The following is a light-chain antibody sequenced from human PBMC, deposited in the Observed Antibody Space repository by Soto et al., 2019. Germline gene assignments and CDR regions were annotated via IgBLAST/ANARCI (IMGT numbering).Light chain of an antibody. J-gene: IGKJ4*01. CDR3: QQSSASPLT. Sequence: EIVLTQSPGTLSLSPGERATLSCRASQNVRTNYLAWFQHKPGQAPRLLIYGASSRATGIPDRFSGSGSGTDFTLTINRLEPEDFAVYFCQQSSASPLTFGGGTKVEIK. CDR2: GAS. V-gene: IGKV3-20*01. CDR1: QNVRTNY.